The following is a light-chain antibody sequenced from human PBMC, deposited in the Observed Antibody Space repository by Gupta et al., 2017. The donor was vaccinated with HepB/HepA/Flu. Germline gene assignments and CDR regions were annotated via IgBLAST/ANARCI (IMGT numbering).Light chain of an antibody. CDR3: SSYAGSSNVV. CDR2: EVS. CDR1: SSDVGAYKY. J-gene: IGLJ2*01. V-gene: IGLV2-8*01. Sequence: QSALTQPPSASGSPGQSVTISCLGTSSDVGAYKYVSWYQQHPGKAPKLIIYEVSKWPSGVPDRFSGSKSGNTASLTVSGLQAEDEADYYCSSYAGSSNVVFGGGTKLTVL.